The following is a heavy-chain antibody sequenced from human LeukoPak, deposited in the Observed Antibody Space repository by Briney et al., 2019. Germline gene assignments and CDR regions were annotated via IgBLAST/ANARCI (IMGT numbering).Heavy chain of an antibody. D-gene: IGHD3-10*01. J-gene: IGHJ6*02. CDR2: IWYDGSNE. CDR1: GFTFRSHC. CDR3: ARDGQNGSPYATDV. Sequence: GGSLRLSCAASGFTFRSHCMHWVRQAPGKGLEWVAGIWYDGSNEDYADSVKGRFTISRDNSKNTLYLQMNSLRVEDTAVYYCARDGQNGSPYATDVWGQGTTVTVSS. V-gene: IGHV3-33*01.